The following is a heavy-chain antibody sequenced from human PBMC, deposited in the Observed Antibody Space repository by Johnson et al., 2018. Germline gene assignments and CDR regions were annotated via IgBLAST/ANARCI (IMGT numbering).Heavy chain of an antibody. CDR3: ATGGGAPYENYYYDMDV. CDR2: ISYDGSNK. CDR1: GFTFSSYG. D-gene: IGHD5-12*01. V-gene: IGHV3-30*03. J-gene: IGHJ6*03. Sequence: QVQLVQSGGGVVQPGRSLRLPCAASGFTFSSYGMHWVRQAPGKGLEWVAVISYDGSNKYYADSVKGRFTISRDNSKNTLYLQMNSLRAEDTAVYYCATGGGAPYENYYYDMDVWGKGTTVTVSS.